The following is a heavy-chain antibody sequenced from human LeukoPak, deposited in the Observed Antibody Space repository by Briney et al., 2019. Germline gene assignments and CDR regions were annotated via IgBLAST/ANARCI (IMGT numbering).Heavy chain of an antibody. V-gene: IGHV4-38-2*02. D-gene: IGHD1-26*01. CDR3: AREDGGSYYPYYYYYMDV. J-gene: IGHJ6*03. CDR2: IYHSGST. Sequence: SETLSLTCTVSGYSFRSGYYWGWIRQPPGKGLEWIGSIYHSGSTYYNPSLKSRVTISVDTSKNQFSLKLSSVTAADTAVYYCAREDGGSYYPYYYYYMDVWGKGTTVTVSS. CDR1: GYSFRSGYY.